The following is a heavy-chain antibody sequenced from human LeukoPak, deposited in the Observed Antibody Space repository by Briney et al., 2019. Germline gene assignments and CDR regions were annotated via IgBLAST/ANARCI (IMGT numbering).Heavy chain of an antibody. CDR3: ARVGGVVVAAKIDY. V-gene: IGHV1-18*01. D-gene: IGHD2-15*01. Sequence: GASVKVSCKASGYTFTSYGISWVRRAPGQGLEWMGWISAYNGNTNYAQKLQGRVTMTTDTSTSTAYMELRSLRSDDTAVYYCARVGGVVVAAKIDYWGQGTLVTVSS. CDR2: ISAYNGNT. J-gene: IGHJ4*02. CDR1: GYTFTSYG.